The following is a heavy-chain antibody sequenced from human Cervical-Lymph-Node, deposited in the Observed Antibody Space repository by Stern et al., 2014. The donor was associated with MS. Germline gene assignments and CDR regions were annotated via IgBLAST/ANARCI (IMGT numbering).Heavy chain of an antibody. V-gene: IGHV5-51*01. CDR1: GYRFTTYW. CDR3: ARLRGYPHHDGIDI. Sequence: VQLVQSGAEVKKPGASLTISCEASGYRFTTYWIAWVRQMPGKGLEWMGIVFPGDSDTRYGPSFQGHVTISADKSITTAYLHWSGLEASDSAVYYCARLRGYPHHDGIDIWGQGTLVTVSS. J-gene: IGHJ3*02. D-gene: IGHD3-22*01. CDR2: VFPGDSDT.